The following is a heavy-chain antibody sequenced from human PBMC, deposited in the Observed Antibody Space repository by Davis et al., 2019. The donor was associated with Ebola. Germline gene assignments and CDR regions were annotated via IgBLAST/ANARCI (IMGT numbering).Heavy chain of an antibody. CDR2: ISAYNGNT. CDR3: ARGELYYYGSGSAFDI. V-gene: IGHV1-18*04. Sequence: ASVKVSCKASGYTFTSYGISWVRQAPGQGLEWMGWISAYNGNTNYAQKLQGRVTMTTDTSTSTAYMELRSLRSDDTAVYYCARGELYYYGSGSAFDIWGQGTMVTVSS. J-gene: IGHJ3*02. CDR1: GYTFTSYG. D-gene: IGHD3-10*01.